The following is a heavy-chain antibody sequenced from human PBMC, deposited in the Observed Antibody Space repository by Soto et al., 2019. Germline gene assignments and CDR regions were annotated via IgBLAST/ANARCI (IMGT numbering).Heavy chain of an antibody. Sequence: XVSLRLSAAAPGFTFSSYEMNWVRQAPGKGLEWVSYISSSGSTIYYADSVKGRFTISRDNAKNSLYLQMNSLRAEDTAVYYCARDLSSGAAATPGLDYWGQGTLVTVSS. J-gene: IGHJ4*02. D-gene: IGHD6-13*01. CDR3: ARDLSSGAAATPGLDY. V-gene: IGHV3-48*03. CDR2: ISSSGSTI. CDR1: GFTFSSYE.